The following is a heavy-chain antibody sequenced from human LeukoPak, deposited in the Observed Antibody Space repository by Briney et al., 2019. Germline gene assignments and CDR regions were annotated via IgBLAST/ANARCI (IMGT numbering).Heavy chain of an antibody. CDR3: AKDKQQLDWFDF. Sequence: GGSLRLSCAASGFTFDDYGMCWVRQAPGKGLEWVAGINWNGGSTGYIDSVKGRFTISRDNAKNSLYLQMNSLGAEDTALYYCAKDKQQLDWFDFWGQGTLVTVSS. CDR2: INWNGGST. V-gene: IGHV3-20*04. D-gene: IGHD6-13*01. J-gene: IGHJ4*02. CDR1: GFTFDDYG.